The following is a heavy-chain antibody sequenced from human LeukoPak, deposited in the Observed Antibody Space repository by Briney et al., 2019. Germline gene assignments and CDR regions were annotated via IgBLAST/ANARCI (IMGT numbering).Heavy chain of an antibody. CDR1: GYTFTSYA. CDR2: INTNTGNP. J-gene: IGHJ4*02. Sequence: ASVKVSCKASGYTFTSYAMNWVQQAPGQGLEWMGWINTNTGNPTYAQGFTGRFVFSLDTSVSTAYLQISSLKAEDTAVYYCASLAGKWFGELSNDYWGQGTLVTVSS. CDR3: ASLAGKWFGELSNDY. D-gene: IGHD3-10*01. V-gene: IGHV7-4-1*02.